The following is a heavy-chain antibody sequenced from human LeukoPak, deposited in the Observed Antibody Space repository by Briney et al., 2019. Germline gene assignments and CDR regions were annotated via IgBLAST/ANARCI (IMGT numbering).Heavy chain of an antibody. D-gene: IGHD5-24*01. V-gene: IGHV3-48*04. CDR1: GFTFTKYS. Sequence: GGSLRLSCAASGFTFTKYSMNWVRQAPGKGLEWVSHINSGSYSIYYADSVKGRFTISRDNAKDSVYLQMNSLRAGDTAVYYCARDLGGYNFDYWGQGTLVTVSS. J-gene: IGHJ4*02. CDR2: INSGSYSI. CDR3: ARDLGGYNFDY.